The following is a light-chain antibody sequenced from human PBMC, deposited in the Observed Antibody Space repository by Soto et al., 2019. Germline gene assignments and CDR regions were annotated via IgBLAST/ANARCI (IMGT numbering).Light chain of an antibody. CDR2: GPS. J-gene: IGKJ5*01. CDR1: QSVSSN. Sequence: EIVMTQSPATLSVSPGERATLSCRASQSVSSNLAWYQQKPGQAPTLLIYGPSTRATGIPARFRGSVSGTEFTLTICSLRTEDFAVYYCQQYNNWQFTFGQGTRLEI. V-gene: IGKV3-15*01. CDR3: QQYNNWQFT.